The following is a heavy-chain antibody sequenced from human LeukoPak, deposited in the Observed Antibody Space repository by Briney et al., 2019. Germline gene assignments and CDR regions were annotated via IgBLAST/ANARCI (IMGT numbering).Heavy chain of an antibody. V-gene: IGHV4-59*08. CDR2: IYYSGST. Sequence: SETLSLTCTVSGGSISSYYWSWIRQPPGKGLEWIGYIYYSGSTTYNPSLKSRVTISVDTSKNQFSLKLSSVTAADTAVYYCARRKDGYQGHWFDPWGQGTLVTVSS. CDR3: ARRKDGYQGHWFDP. D-gene: IGHD5-24*01. J-gene: IGHJ5*02. CDR1: GGSISSYY.